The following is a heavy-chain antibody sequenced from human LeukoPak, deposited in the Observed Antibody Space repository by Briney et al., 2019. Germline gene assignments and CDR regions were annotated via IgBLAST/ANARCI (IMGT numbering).Heavy chain of an antibody. D-gene: IGHD2-15*01. CDR3: ARDQFLLGYCSGGRGCRRAYYFDY. CDR1: GGSFRTYY. V-gene: IGHV4-59*01. J-gene: IGHJ4*02. Sequence: PSETLSLTCTVSGGSFRTYYWTWIRQPPGKGLEWIAYIYYSGSTNYNPSLKSRATISLDTSQNQFSLKLSSVTADDTAVYYCARDQFLLGYCSGGRGCRRAYYFDYWGQGTLVTVSS. CDR2: IYYSGST.